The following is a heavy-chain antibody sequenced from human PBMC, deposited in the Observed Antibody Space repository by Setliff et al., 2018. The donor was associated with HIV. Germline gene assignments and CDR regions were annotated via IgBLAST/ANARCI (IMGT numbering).Heavy chain of an antibody. CDR3: ARTGGFIMELSH. Sequence: SESLSLTCSVSGASITTYKYHWIRQSPGKGLEWLGYIYHTGYTDYNPPLKSRITISIDTSKSQFSLKLTSVTAADTAVYYCARTGGFIMELSHWGQGALVTVSS. D-gene: IGHD1-7*01. CDR1: GASITTYK. J-gene: IGHJ4*02. V-gene: IGHV4-59*01. CDR2: IYHTGYT.